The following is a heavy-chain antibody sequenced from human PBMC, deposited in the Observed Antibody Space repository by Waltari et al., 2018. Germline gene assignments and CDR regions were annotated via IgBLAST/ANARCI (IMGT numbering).Heavy chain of an antibody. CDR3: ARASGDNWNYFMDYYYYYMDV. Sequence: QVQLQESGPGLVKPSETLSLTCTVSGGSISSSYLSWIRPPPGKGLGWIGYIYYSGSTNYNPSLKSRVTISVDTSKNQFSLKLSSVTAADTAVYYCARASGDNWNYFMDYYYYYMDVWGKGTTVTVSS. J-gene: IGHJ6*03. CDR2: IYYSGST. CDR1: GGSISSSY. V-gene: IGHV4-59*01. D-gene: IGHD1-7*01.